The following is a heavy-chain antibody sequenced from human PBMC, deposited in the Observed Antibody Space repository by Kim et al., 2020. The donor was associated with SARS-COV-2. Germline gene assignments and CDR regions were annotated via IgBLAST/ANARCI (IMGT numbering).Heavy chain of an antibody. CDR1: GGSISSSSYY. J-gene: IGHJ4*02. Sequence: SETLSLTCTVSGGSISSSSYYWGWIRQPPGKGLEWIGSIYYSGSTYYNPSLKSRVTISVDTSKNQFSLKLSSVTAADTAVYYCARSYLDHSSSWYKLTYYYFDYWGQGTLVTVSS. V-gene: IGHV4-39*01. CDR3: ARSYLDHSSSWYKLTYYYFDY. CDR2: IYYSGST. D-gene: IGHD6-13*01.